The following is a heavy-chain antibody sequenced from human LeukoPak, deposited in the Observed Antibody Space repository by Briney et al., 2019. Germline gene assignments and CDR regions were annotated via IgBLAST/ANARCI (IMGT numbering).Heavy chain of an antibody. CDR1: GFTFSSYA. J-gene: IGHJ4*02. CDR2: ISGSGGGI. V-gene: IGHV3-23*01. Sequence: PGGSLRLSCAASGFTFSSYAMSWVRQAPGKGLQWVSVISGSGGGIYQADSVKGRFTISRDNSKNTLYLQMNSLRAEDAAVYYCAKDPSGSYYRGAFDYWGQGTLVTVSS. CDR3: AKDPSGSYYRGAFDY. D-gene: IGHD1-26*01.